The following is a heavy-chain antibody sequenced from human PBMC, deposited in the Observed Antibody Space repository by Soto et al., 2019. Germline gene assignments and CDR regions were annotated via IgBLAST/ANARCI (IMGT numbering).Heavy chain of an antibody. V-gene: IGHV1-2*02. J-gene: IGHJ3*02. CDR2: FNPATGAA. Sequence: QLHLVQSGAVVKKPGASVTVSCSASGYPVTAYYMHWVRQAPGRGLEWMGGFNPATGAAKYTQTFQGRVTMTRDTSTSTVFMELSGLTSEDTAVFYCARGGGVGVAGSAAFDMWGQGTLVTVSS. CDR1: GYPVTAYY. CDR3: ARGGGVGVAGSAAFDM. D-gene: IGHD3-3*01.